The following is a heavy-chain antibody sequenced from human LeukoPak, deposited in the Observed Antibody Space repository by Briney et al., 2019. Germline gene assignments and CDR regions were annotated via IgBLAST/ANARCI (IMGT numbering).Heavy chain of an antibody. CDR3: ARGYSYGDFDY. V-gene: IGHV3-53*01. D-gene: IGHD5-18*01. Sequence: GGSLRLSCVASGFAFGGHYFSWVRQAPGEGLEWVSVIYSGGTTYYADSVKGRFTISRDNSKNTVYLQMNSLKAEDTAVYYCARGYSYGDFDYWGQGTLVTVSS. CDR1: GFAFGGHY. CDR2: IYSGGTT. J-gene: IGHJ4*02.